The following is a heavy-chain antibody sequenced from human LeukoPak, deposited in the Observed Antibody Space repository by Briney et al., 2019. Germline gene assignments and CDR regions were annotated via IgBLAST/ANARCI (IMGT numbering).Heavy chain of an antibody. Sequence: PSQTLSLTCTVSGGSIGSGGYYWSWLRQHPGKGLEWIGYIYYSGSTYYNPSLKSRVTISVDTSKNQFSLKLSSVTAADTAVYYCARVEGYCSSTSCYARDYYYYYMDVWGKGTTVTVSS. CDR1: GGSIGSGGYY. CDR2: IYYSGST. D-gene: IGHD2-2*01. CDR3: ARVEGYCSSTSCYARDYYYYYMDV. V-gene: IGHV4-31*03. J-gene: IGHJ6*03.